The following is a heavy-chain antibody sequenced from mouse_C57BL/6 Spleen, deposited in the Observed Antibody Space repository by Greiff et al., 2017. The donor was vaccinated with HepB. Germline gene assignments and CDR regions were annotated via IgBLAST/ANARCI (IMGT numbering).Heavy chain of an antibody. CDR3: ASGVRYSNPWFAD. Sequence: QVQLQQPGAELVKPGASVKMSCKASGYTFTSYWITWVKQRPGQGLEWIGDIYPGSGSTNYNEKFKSKATLTVDTSSSTAYMQLSSLTSEDSAVYYCASGVRYSNPWFADWGQGTLVTVSA. D-gene: IGHD2-5*01. J-gene: IGHJ3*01. V-gene: IGHV1-55*01. CDR1: GYTFTSYW. CDR2: IYPGSGST.